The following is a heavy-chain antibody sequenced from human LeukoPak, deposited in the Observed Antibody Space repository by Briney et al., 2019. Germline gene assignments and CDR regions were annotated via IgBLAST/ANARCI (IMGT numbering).Heavy chain of an antibody. CDR2: IRYDGTNK. D-gene: IGHD3-10*01. J-gene: IGHJ3*02. CDR1: GFTFSSYG. Sequence: GGSLRLSCAASGFTFSSYGMHWVRQAPGKGLEWVAFIRYDGTNKYYADSVKGRFTTSRDNSKNTLYLQMNNPRAEDTAVYYCARDRARADAFDIWGQGTMVTVSS. V-gene: IGHV3-30*02. CDR3: ARDRARADAFDI.